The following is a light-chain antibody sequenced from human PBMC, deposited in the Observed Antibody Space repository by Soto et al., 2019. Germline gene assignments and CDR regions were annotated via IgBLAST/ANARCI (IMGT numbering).Light chain of an antibody. Sequence: DIQMTQSPSTLSASVGDRVTITCRASQSISSWLAWYQQKPGKAPKLLIYAASSLESGVPSRFSGSGSGTEFTLTISGLQPDDFATYYCQNYNSYSCTCREGTKLEIK. V-gene: IGKV1-5*01. CDR3: QNYNSYSCT. J-gene: IGKJ2*02. CDR1: QSISSW. CDR2: AAS.